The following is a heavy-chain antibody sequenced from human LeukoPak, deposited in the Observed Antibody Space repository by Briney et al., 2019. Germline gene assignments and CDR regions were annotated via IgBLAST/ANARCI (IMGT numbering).Heavy chain of an antibody. Sequence: ASVKVSCKASGYTFTSYSFHWVRLAPGQGLEWMGWIDPNSGVTNYIQKFQGRVTMTRDTSLSTAYMDLSSLKSDDTAVYYCARAGYCTGGSCYSGVYAFDVWGQGTMVTVSS. D-gene: IGHD2-15*01. CDR3: ARAGYCTGGSCYSGVYAFDV. CDR2: IDPNSGVT. CDR1: GYTFTSYS. J-gene: IGHJ3*01. V-gene: IGHV1-2*02.